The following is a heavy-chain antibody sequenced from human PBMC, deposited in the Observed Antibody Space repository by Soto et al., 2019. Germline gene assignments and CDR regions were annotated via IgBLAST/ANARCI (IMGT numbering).Heavy chain of an antibody. J-gene: IGHJ4*02. V-gene: IGHV4-61*01. D-gene: IGHD2-21*02. CDR2: IYYTGSA. Sequence: PSETLSLTCTVSGGSVSNNNYYWTWIRQPPGKGLEWIGCIYYTGSANYNPSLKSRVTISVDTPKNQFSLKLNSVTAADTAMYYCARDLRPYGVTAFDYWGQGALVTVSS. CDR1: GGSVSNNNYY. CDR3: ARDLRPYGVTAFDY.